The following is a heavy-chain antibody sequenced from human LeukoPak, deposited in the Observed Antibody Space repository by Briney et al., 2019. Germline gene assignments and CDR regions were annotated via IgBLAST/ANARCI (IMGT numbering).Heavy chain of an antibody. Sequence: SETLSLTCAVYGGSFSGYYWSWIRQPPGKGLEWIGSIYYNGSTYYSPSLKSRVTIYVDTSKNQFSLKLSSVTAADTAVYYCARARSSSWNGFDYWGQGTLVTVSS. CDR2: IYYNGST. D-gene: IGHD6-13*01. J-gene: IGHJ4*02. CDR3: ARARSSSWNGFDY. V-gene: IGHV4-34*01. CDR1: GGSFSGYY.